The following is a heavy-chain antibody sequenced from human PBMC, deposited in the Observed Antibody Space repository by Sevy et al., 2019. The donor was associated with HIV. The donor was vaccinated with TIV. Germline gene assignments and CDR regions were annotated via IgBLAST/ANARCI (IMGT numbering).Heavy chain of an antibody. J-gene: IGHJ4*02. CDR3: TTAHQWFGNLRLD. Sequence: GGSLRLSCAASGFTFSKAWMNWVRQAPGKGPEWVGRIKSNTDGGTTDFAAFVKGRFKISRDDSNDTLFLQMDNLEVEDTAVYYCTTAHQWFGNLRLDWGQGTLVTVSS. CDR1: GFTFSKAW. V-gene: IGHV3-15*01. CDR2: IKSNTDGGTT. D-gene: IGHD3-10*01.